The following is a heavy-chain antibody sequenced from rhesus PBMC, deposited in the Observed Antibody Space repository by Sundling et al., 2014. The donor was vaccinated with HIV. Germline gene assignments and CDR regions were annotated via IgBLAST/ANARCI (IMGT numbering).Heavy chain of an antibody. CDR2: TNPDNGYV. CDR1: GYTFTNYF. V-gene: IGHV1-200*01. Sequence: QVHLVQSGAEVKRPGTSVKVSCQASGYTFTNYFINWVRQAPGQALEWVAWTNPDNGYVDYAPSFQGRVNVTRDTSTNTVYMELNSLRFEDTAVYYCARVGDERLLRGYLQFWGQGVLVTVSS. CDR3: ARVGDERLLRGYLQF. D-gene: IGHD1-14*01. J-gene: IGHJ1*01.